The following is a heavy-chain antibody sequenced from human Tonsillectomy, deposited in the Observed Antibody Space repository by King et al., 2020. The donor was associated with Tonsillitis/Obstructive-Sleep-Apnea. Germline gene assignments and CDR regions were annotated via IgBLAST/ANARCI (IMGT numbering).Heavy chain of an antibody. Sequence: VQLVESGGGLVQPGGSLRLSCAASGFTFSSSEMNWVRQAPGKGLEWVSYISSSGTTIYYADSVKGRFTISRDNAKNSLYLQMNSLRAEDTSVYYCAIDKRYFEWLLDAFDIWGQGTVVTVSS. V-gene: IGHV3-48*03. CDR3: AIDKRYFEWLLDAFDI. J-gene: IGHJ3*02. CDR2: ISSSGTTI. CDR1: GFTFSSSE. D-gene: IGHD3-9*01.